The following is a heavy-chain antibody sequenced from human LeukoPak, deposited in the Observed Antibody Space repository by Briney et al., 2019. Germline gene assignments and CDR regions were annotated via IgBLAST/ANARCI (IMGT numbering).Heavy chain of an antibody. D-gene: IGHD3-10*01. V-gene: IGHV1-69*10. CDR1: GYRFTSYG. J-gene: IGHJ3*02. CDR2: IVPIFGIP. CDR3: ARGKLLDTFDI. Sequence: SVKVSCKASGYRFTSYGISWVRQAPGQGLEWMGGIVPIFGIPSYAQKFQGRVTITADTSTSTVYMELSSLRSDDTAVYYCARGKLLDTFDIWGQGTMVAVSS.